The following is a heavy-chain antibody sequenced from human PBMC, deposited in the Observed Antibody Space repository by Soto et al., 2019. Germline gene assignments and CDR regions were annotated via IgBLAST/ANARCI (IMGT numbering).Heavy chain of an antibody. V-gene: IGHV1-46*03. CDR1: GYTFTSHY. CDR3: VKGYGEN. J-gene: IGHJ4*02. CDR2: INPDAGTT. D-gene: IGHD4-17*01. Sequence: QVQLVQSGAEVKKPGASVRISCKASGYTFTSHYLQWVRQAPGQGLEWLGIINPDAGTTYYGPIVQDRVAVTMATSTSTVYMDLTNLRSDDTAMYYGVKGYGENWGPGTLISVSS.